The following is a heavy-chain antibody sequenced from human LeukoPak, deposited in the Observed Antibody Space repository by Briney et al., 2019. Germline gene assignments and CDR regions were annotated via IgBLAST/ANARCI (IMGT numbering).Heavy chain of an antibody. CDR1: GFTFSSYG. Sequence: GGSLRLSCAASGFTFSSYGMHWVRQAPGKGLEWVAVIWYDESNKYYADSVKGRFTISRDNSKNTLYLQMNSLRAEDTAVYYCARDQSGSCGGGSCYRYFDYWGQGTLVTVSS. V-gene: IGHV3-33*01. D-gene: IGHD2-15*01. CDR3: ARDQSGSCGGGSCYRYFDY. J-gene: IGHJ4*02. CDR2: IWYDESNK.